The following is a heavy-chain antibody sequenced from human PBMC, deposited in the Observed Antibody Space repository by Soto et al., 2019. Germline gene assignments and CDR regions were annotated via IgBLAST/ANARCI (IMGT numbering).Heavy chain of an antibody. CDR3: ARERITMIVVVQVYGMDV. Sequence: PSETLSLTCAVYGGSFSGYYWSWIRQPPGKGPEWIGEINHGGSTNYNPSLKSRVTISVDTSKNQFSLKLSSVTAADTAVYYCARERITMIVVVQVYGMDVWGQGTTVTVSS. V-gene: IGHV4-34*01. J-gene: IGHJ6*02. CDR2: INHGGST. D-gene: IGHD3-22*01. CDR1: GGSFSGYY.